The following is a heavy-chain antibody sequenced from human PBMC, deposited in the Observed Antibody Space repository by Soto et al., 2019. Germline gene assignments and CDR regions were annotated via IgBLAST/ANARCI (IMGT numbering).Heavy chain of an antibody. J-gene: IGHJ2*01. V-gene: IGHV3-33*01. CDR2: IWYDGSNK. CDR3: ARDPSVYSSSPLGYFDL. D-gene: IGHD6-13*01. Sequence: PGGSLRLSCAASGFTFSSYGMHWVRQAPGKGLEWVAVIWYDGSNKYYADSVKGRFTISRDNSKNTLYLQMNSLRAEDTAVYYCARDPSVYSSSPLGYFDLWGRGTLVTVSS. CDR1: GFTFSSYG.